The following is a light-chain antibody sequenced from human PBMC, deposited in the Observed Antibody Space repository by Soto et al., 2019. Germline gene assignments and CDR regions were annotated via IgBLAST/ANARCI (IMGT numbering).Light chain of an antibody. V-gene: IGKV3-15*01. J-gene: IGKJ2*01. CDR3: QQYNDWPPEDT. CDR2: GTS. Sequence: EIVMTQSPATLSVSPGEGATLSCRASQSVGTKVAWYQHKTGQAPRLLIYGTSTRATGIPARFSGSRSGTEFTLTISSLQSEDCAVYYCQQYNDWPPEDTFGQGTKLEI. CDR1: QSVGTK.